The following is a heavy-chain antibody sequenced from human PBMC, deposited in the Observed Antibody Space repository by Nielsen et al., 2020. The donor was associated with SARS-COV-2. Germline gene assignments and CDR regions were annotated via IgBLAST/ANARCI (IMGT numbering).Heavy chain of an antibody. CDR3: ARDPRTGDWGSWYFDL. CDR1: GGSLSSGAYY. CDR2: IYYSGSS. D-gene: IGHD7-27*01. Sequence: SETLSLTCSVSGGSLSSGAYYWSWIRQHPGKGLEWIGYIYYSGSSYFNPSLKSRITISLDTSKNQFSLKLSSVTAADTAVYYCARDPRTGDWGSWYFDLWGRGTLVTVSS. V-gene: IGHV4-31*03. J-gene: IGHJ2*01.